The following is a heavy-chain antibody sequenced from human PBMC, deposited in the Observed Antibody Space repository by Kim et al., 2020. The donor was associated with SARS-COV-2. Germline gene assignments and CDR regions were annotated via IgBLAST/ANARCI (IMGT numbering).Heavy chain of an antibody. D-gene: IGHD3-10*01. CDR1: GFTFDDYA. V-gene: IGHV3-9*01. Sequence: GGSLRLSCAASGFTFDDYAMHWVRQAPGKGLEWVSGISWNSGSIGYADSVKGRFTISRDNAKNSLYLQMNSLRAEDTALYYCAKDKGYGVRGVYYFDYWGQGTLVTVSS. J-gene: IGHJ4*02. CDR2: ISWNSGSI. CDR3: AKDKGYGVRGVYYFDY.